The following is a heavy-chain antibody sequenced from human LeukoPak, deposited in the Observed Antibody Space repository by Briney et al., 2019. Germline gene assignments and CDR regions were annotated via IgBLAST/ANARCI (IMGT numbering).Heavy chain of an antibody. J-gene: IGHJ6*02. CDR3: ARGRIAVVVTNYYYYGMDV. V-gene: IGHV4-34*01. CDR2: INHSGST. Sequence: SETLSLTCAVYGGSLSGYYWSWIRPPAERGLGWIGEINHSGSTNYNTSLKSRVTISVDTPKNQFSLKLSSVTAADTAVYYCARGRIAVVVTNYYYYGMDVWGQGTTVTVSS. CDR1: GGSLSGYY. D-gene: IGHD6-19*01.